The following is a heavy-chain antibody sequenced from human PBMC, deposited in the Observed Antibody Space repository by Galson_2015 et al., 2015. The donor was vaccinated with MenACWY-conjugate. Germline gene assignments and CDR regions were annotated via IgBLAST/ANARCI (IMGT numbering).Heavy chain of an antibody. V-gene: IGHV3-7*03. Sequence: SLRLSCAVSGFTFSRYWMHWVRQAPGKGLEWVADIKPDGSEKYYADSVKGRFTISRDNVKNSLYLQMNSLRAEDTAVYYYASEDYYYDSSSRRKLSMDYWGQGTLVTVSS. D-gene: IGHD3-22*01. CDR2: IKPDGSEK. J-gene: IGHJ4*02. CDR3: ASEDYYYDSSSRRKLSMDY. CDR1: GFTFSRYW.